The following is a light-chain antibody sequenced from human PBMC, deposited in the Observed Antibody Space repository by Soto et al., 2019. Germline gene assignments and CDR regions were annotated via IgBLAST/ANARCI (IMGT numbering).Light chain of an antibody. CDR1: SSDVGGYNH. J-gene: IGLJ2*01. CDR3: CSYAGSDKGV. Sequence: QSALTQPRSVSGSPGQSVTISCTATSSDVGGYNHVSWYQQHPGKAPKLMIYDVSKRPSGVPDRFSGSKSGNTASLTISGLQAEDEADYYCCSYAGSDKGVFGGGTKLTVL. CDR2: DVS. V-gene: IGLV2-11*02.